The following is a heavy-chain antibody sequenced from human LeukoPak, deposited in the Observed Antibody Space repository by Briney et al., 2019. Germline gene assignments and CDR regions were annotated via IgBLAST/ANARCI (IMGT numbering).Heavy chain of an antibody. CDR1: GFTFKSYP. CDR2: ISFDGSNK. D-gene: IGHD2/OR15-2a*01. V-gene: IGHV3-30*01. CDR3: ARDPGNKQLGPFDY. J-gene: IGHJ4*02. Sequence: GGSLRLSCAAPGFTFKSYPMHWIRQTPGKGPEWVAAISFDGSNKYYADSVQGRFTLSRDNSNNILYLQMNSLRGEDMAVYYCARDPGNKQLGPFDYWGQGTLVTVSS.